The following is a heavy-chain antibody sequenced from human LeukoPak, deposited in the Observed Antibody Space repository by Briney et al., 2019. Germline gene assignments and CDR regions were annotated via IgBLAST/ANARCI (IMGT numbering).Heavy chain of an antibody. D-gene: IGHD2-15*01. Sequence: GASVKVSCTGSGYNSSVYYMHWVRQAPGQGLEWMGWMDPNSGDTIYAPKFQGRVSMTRDTSITTAYMELSSLTFDDSAMYYCATRGGLAPLTLAMWGQGTMVTVSS. CDR2: MDPNSGDT. CDR3: ATRGGLAPLTLAM. CDR1: GYNSSVYY. J-gene: IGHJ3*01. V-gene: IGHV1-2*02.